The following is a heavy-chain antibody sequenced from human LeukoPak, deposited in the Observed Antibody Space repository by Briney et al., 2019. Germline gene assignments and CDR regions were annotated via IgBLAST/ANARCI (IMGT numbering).Heavy chain of an antibody. V-gene: IGHV1-2*02. J-gene: IGHJ5*02. CDR2: INPNSGGI. D-gene: IGHD6-6*01. CDR1: GYTFTGYY. CDR3: ARGGIAARKDSNWFDP. Sequence: ASVKVSCKASGYTFTGYYMHWVRQAPGQGLEWMGWINPNSGGINYAQKFQGRVTMTRDTSISTAYMELSSLRSEDTAVYYCARGGIAARKDSNWFDPWGQGTLVTVSS.